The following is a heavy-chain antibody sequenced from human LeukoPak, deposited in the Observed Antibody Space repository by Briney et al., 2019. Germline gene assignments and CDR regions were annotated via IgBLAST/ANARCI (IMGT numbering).Heavy chain of an antibody. J-gene: IGHJ4*02. Sequence: GKSLRLSCVASGFTFSRYGMHWVRQAPGKGLEWLAVISNDGTIKYYVDSVKGRFTISRDNSKYTLYLQMNTLGPEDTAVYFCAKSGTTMTNYYADSWGRGTLVIVSS. CDR1: GFTFSRYG. CDR2: ISNDGTIK. CDR3: AKSGTTMTNYYADS. V-gene: IGHV3-30*18. D-gene: IGHD4-11*01.